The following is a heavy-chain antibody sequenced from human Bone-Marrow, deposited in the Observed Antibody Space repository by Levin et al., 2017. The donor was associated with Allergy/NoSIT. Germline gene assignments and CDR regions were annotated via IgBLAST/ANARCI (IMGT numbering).Heavy chain of an antibody. D-gene: IGHD2-8*01. CDR1: GYTFTFYG. V-gene: IGHV1-18*01. CDR3: AREMAETAADTFDI. CDR2: ISPYNGDT. J-gene: IGHJ3*02. Sequence: ASLKVSCKTSGYTFTFYGITWVRQAPGQGLEWMGWISPYNGDTNYAQKLQGRVTMTTDTSTSTAYMELRSLRSDDTAVYYCAREMAETAADTFDIWGQGTIVTVSS.